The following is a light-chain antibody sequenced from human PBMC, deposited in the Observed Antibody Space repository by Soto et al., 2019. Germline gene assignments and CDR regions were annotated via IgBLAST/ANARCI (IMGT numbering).Light chain of an antibody. J-gene: IGKJ1*01. CDR1: QSVSSSY. Sequence: EIVLTQSPGTLSLSPGARAPLSCRASQSVSSSYLAWYQQKPGQAPRLLIYGASSRATGIPDRFSGSGSGTDFTLTISRLEPEDFATYYCQQSYSSPPTFGQGTKVDIK. CDR2: GAS. CDR3: QQSYSSPPT. V-gene: IGKV3-20*01.